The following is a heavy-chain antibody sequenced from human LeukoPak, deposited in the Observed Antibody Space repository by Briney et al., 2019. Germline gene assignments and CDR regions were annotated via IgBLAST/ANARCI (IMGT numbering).Heavy chain of an antibody. Sequence: PGGSLRLSRAASGFTFSSYGMHWVRQAPGKGLEWVAVISYDGSNKYYADSVKGRFTISRDNSKNTLYLQMNSLRAEDTAVYYCAKDLYYYDSSGYSAWGQGTLVTVSS. CDR2: ISYDGSNK. CDR1: GFTFSSYG. CDR3: AKDLYYYDSSGYSA. J-gene: IGHJ5*02. D-gene: IGHD3-22*01. V-gene: IGHV3-30*18.